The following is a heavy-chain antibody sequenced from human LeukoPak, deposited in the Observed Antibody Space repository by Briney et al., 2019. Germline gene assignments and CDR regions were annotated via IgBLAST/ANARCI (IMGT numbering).Heavy chain of an antibody. CDR2: IYYSGST. Sequence: SQTLSLTCTVSGGSISSGDYYWSWIRQPPGRGLGWIGYIYYSGSTYYNPSLKSRVTISVDTSKNQFSLKLSSVTAADTAVYYCARSYDWNAFDIWGQGTMVTVSS. J-gene: IGHJ3*02. CDR1: GGSISSGDYY. CDR3: ARSYDWNAFDI. D-gene: IGHD1-1*01. V-gene: IGHV4-30-4*01.